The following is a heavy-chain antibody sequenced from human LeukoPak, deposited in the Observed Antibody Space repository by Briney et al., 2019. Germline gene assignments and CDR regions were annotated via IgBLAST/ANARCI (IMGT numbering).Heavy chain of an antibody. V-gene: IGHV4-59*01. CDR3: ARGSGSSGYWY. J-gene: IGHJ4*02. CDR1: GGSMSSYY. D-gene: IGHD3-22*01. Sequence: SETLSLTCTVSGGSMSSYYWSWIRQPPGKGLEWIGYVYYSGSTNYNPSLKSRVTISVDTSKNQFSLKLSSVTAADTAVYYCARGSGSSGYWYWGQGTLVTVSS. CDR2: VYYSGST.